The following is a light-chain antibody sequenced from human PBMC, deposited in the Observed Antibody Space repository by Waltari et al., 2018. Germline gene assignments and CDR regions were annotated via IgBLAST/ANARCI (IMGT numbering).Light chain of an antibody. CDR2: DAT. CDR1: SGDVGGYDF. V-gene: IGLV2-14*03. CDR3: SSFTSSSTGI. J-gene: IGLJ1*01. Sequence: QSALTQPASVSGSPGQSITISCTGTSGDVGGYDFASWYQQHPGKAHKLMIYDATNRPSGVSDRFSASTSGNTASLTISDLRPEDEAEYYCSSFTSSSTGIFGSGTTVTVL.